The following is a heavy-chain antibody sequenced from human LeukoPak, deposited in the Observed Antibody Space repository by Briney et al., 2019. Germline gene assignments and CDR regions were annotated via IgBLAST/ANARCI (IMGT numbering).Heavy chain of an antibody. V-gene: IGHV4-59*02. CDR3: AKMTTRRDDAFDM. D-gene: IGHD5-24*01. CDR1: GGSVSSYY. J-gene: IGHJ3*02. CDR2: ISNRGST. Sequence: SETLSLTCTVSGGSVSSYYWSWIRQPPGKGLEWIGYISNRGSTNCNPPLKSRVTISVDASKNQISLKLNSVTAADTAVYYCAKMTTRRDDAFDMWGQRTMVTVSS.